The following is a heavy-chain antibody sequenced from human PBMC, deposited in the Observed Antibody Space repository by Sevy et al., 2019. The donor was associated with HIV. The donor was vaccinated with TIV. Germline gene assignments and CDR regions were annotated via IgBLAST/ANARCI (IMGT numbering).Heavy chain of an antibody. V-gene: IGHV5-51*01. CDR1: GYIFTNNW. CDR3: ARQTNYYASRAYSGWFDP. J-gene: IGHJ5*02. D-gene: IGHD3-22*01. CDR2: IHPDDSAI. Sequence: GESLKIFCKGSGYIFTNNWIGWVRQIPGKGLEWMGIIHPDDSAIRYSPSFQGQVTISVDKSISTAYLQWSSLKASDTAMYYCARQTNYYASRAYSGWFDPWGQGTLVTVSS.